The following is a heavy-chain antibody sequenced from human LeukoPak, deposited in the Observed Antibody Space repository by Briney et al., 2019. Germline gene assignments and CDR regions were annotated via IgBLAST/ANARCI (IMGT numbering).Heavy chain of an antibody. CDR1: GGSFSGYY. D-gene: IGHD5-18*01. Sequence: SETLSLTRAVYGGSFSGYYWSWIRQPPGKGLEWIGEINHSGSTNYNPSLKSRVTISVDTSKNQFSLKLSSVTAADTAVYYCARARGYSYGYYFDYWGQGTLVTVSS. CDR2: INHSGST. V-gene: IGHV4-34*01. CDR3: ARARGYSYGYYFDY. J-gene: IGHJ4*02.